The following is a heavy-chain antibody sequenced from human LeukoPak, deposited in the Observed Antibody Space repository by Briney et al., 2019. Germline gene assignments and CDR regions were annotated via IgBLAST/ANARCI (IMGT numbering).Heavy chain of an antibody. CDR3: ARDSESSGQY. V-gene: IGHV3-21*01. Sequence: GGSLRLSCAASGFTFSSYSMNWVRQAPGKGLEWVSSISSSSSYIYCADSVKGRFTISRDNAKNSLYLQMNSLRAEDTAVYYCARDSESSGQYWGQGTLVTVSS. D-gene: IGHD3-22*01. CDR1: GFTFSSYS. J-gene: IGHJ4*02. CDR2: ISSSSSYI.